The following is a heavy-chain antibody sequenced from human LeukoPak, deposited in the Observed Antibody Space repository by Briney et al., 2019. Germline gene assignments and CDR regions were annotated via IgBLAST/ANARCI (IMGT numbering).Heavy chain of an antibody. V-gene: IGHV3-23*01. CDR2: ISGSGGST. D-gene: IGHD6-13*01. J-gene: IGHJ4*02. CDR1: GFTFSSYS. Sequence: GGSLRLSCAASGFTFSSYSMNWVRQAPGKGLEWVSAISGSGGSTYYADSVKGRFTISRDNSKNTLYLQMNSLRAEDTAVYYCAKYIAAAALFDYWGQGTLVTVSS. CDR3: AKYIAAAALFDY.